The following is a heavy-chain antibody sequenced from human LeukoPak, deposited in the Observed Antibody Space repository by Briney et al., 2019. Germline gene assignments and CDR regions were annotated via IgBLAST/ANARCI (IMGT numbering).Heavy chain of an antibody. V-gene: IGHV3-7*03. D-gene: IGHD2-15*01. J-gene: IGHJ4*02. CDR1: GFTFSSYW. CDR2: IKQDGSEK. Sequence: GGSLRLSCAASGFTFSSYWMSWVRQAPGKGLEGVANIKQDGSEKYYVDSVKGRFTISRDNAKNSLYLQMNSLRAEDTAVYYCAGGGDIVVVVAAETEYYFDYWGQGTLVTVSS. CDR3: AGGGDIVVVVAAETEYYFDY.